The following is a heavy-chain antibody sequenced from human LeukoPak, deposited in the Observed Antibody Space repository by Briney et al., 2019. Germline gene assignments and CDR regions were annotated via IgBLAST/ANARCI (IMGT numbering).Heavy chain of an antibody. J-gene: IGHJ4*02. D-gene: IGHD2-2*01. Sequence: SETLSLTCAVYGGSFSGYYWSWIRQPPGKGLEWIGEINHSGSTNYNPSLKSRVTISVDTSKNQFSLKLSSVTAADTAVYYCARRGDIVVVPAASSFDYWGQGTLVTVSS. CDR1: GGSFSGYY. CDR2: INHSGST. V-gene: IGHV4-34*01. CDR3: ARRGDIVVVPAASSFDY.